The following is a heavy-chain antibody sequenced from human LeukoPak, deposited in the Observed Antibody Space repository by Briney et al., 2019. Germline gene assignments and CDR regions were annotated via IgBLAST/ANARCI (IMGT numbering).Heavy chain of an antibody. Sequence: GGSLRLSCEASGFTFSDYYMNWIRQAPGKGLEWVAVISYDGSNKYYADSVKGRFTISRDNSKNTLYLQMNSLRAEDTAVYYCAKTYGGDAGDAFDIWGQGTMVTVSS. CDR1: GFTFSDYY. CDR3: AKTYGGDAGDAFDI. CDR2: ISYDGSNK. D-gene: IGHD2-21*02. J-gene: IGHJ3*02. V-gene: IGHV3-30*18.